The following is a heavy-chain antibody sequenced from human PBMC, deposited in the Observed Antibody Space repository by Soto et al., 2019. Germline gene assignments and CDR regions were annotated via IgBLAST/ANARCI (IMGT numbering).Heavy chain of an antibody. CDR2: IIPIFGTA. J-gene: IGHJ4*02. V-gene: IGHV1-69*01. Sequence: QVQLVQSGAEVKKPGSSVKVSCKASGGTFSSYAISWVRQAPRQGLEWMGGIIPIFGTANHAQQFQGRVTITGDESTSTADMELSSLRAEETAVYYCARGSDLGVSGRHFDYWGQGTLVTVSS. D-gene: IGHD3-10*01. CDR3: ARGSDLGVSGRHFDY. CDR1: GGTFSSYA.